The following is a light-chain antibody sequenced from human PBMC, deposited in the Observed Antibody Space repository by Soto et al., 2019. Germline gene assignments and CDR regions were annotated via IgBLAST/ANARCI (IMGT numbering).Light chain of an antibody. CDR3: QQYNNWPIT. Sequence: EIVMTQSPATLSVSPGERATLSCRASQSISSNLAWYQQKPGQAPRLLISGASTRATGIPARFSGSGSGTDFTLTISSLQSEDFAVYYCQQYNNWPITFGQGTRLEIK. J-gene: IGKJ5*01. V-gene: IGKV3-15*01. CDR2: GAS. CDR1: QSISSN.